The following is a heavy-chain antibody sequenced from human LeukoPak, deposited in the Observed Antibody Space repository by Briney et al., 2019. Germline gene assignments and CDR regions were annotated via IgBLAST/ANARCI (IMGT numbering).Heavy chain of an antibody. CDR1: GGSISSYY. Sequence: PSETLSLTCTVSGGSISSYYWSWIRQPPGKGLEWIGYIYYSGSTNYNPSLKSRVTISVDTSKNRFSLKLSSVTAADTAVYYCARVEVNWFDPWGQGTLITVSS. CDR2: IYYSGST. D-gene: IGHD3-3*01. V-gene: IGHV4-59*01. CDR3: ARVEVNWFDP. J-gene: IGHJ5*02.